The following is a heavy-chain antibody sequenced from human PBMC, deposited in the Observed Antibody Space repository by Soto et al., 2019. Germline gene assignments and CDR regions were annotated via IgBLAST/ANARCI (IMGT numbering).Heavy chain of an antibody. J-gene: IGHJ4*02. CDR3: VREKAATGTSLDY. CDR2: ISSSGGAT. Sequence: VQLVESGGGLVQPGGSLRLSCAASGFTFSSYEMNWVRQAPGKGLEWVSYISSSGGATYYSDAVKGRFTISRDNAKNTLFLQMNSLRAEDTAVYYCVREKAATGTSLDYWGQGTVVTVSS. D-gene: IGHD6-13*01. CDR1: GFTFSSYE. V-gene: IGHV3-48*03.